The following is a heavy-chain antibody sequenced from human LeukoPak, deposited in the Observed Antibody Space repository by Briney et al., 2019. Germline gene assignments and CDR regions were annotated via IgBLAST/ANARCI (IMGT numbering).Heavy chain of an antibody. Sequence: PGGSLILSCAASGFTFSSYSMNWVRQAPGKVLERVSAISGDSKYIYYADSVRGRFTISRDNAENSLYLQMNSLRVEDTAVYCCARAPTVLVGYCSSSSCQADYWGQGTLVTVSS. CDR1: GFTFSSYS. D-gene: IGHD2-2*01. CDR3: ARAPTVLVGYCSSSSCQADY. J-gene: IGHJ4*02. CDR2: ISGDSKYI. V-gene: IGHV3-21*01.